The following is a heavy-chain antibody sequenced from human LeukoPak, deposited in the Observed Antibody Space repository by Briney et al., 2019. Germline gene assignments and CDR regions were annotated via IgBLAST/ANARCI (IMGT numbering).Heavy chain of an antibody. CDR3: ARGFWTGYIDY. J-gene: IGHJ4*02. V-gene: IGHV1-2*02. CDR1: GFTFTAYY. Sequence: GASVKVSCKASGFTFTAYYMHWVRQAPGQGLEWMGWINPNSGGTKYAQKFQGRVTMTRETSISTAYMEVSRLRSDDTAVYYCARGFWTGYIDYWGQGTLVTVSS. D-gene: IGHD3/OR15-3a*01. CDR2: INPNSGGT.